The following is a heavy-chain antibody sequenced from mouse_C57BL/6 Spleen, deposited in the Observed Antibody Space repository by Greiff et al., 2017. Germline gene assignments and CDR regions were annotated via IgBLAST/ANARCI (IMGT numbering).Heavy chain of an antibody. CDR1: GYTFTSYW. J-gene: IGHJ2*01. CDR2: IDPSDSET. CDR3: ARGGVYSNYVGYYFDS. D-gene: IGHD2-5*01. Sequence: QVQLQQPGAELVRPGSSVKLSCKASGYTFTSYWMHWVKQRPIQGLEWIGNIDPSDSETHYNQKFKDKATLTVDKSSSTAYMQLSSLTSEDSAVYYCARGGVYSNYVGYYFDSWGQGTTLTVSS. V-gene: IGHV1-52*01.